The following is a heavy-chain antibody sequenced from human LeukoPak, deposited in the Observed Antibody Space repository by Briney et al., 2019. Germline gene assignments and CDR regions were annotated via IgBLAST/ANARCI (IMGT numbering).Heavy chain of an antibody. Sequence: PGGSLRLSCAASGFTVSSNYMSWVRQAPGKGLEWVSGISWNSGSIGYADSVKGRFTISRDNAKNSLYLQMNSLRAEDMALYYCAKARLGVMGYYYMDVWGKGTTVTVSS. CDR3: AKARLGVMGYYYMDV. CDR1: GFTVSSNY. V-gene: IGHV3-9*03. D-gene: IGHD2-21*01. CDR2: ISWNSGSI. J-gene: IGHJ6*03.